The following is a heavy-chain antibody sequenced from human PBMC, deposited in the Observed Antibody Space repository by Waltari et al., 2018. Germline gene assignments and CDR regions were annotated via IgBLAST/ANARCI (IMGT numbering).Heavy chain of an antibody. CDR1: GGSISSYY. Sequence: QVQLQESGPGLVKPSETLSLTCTVSGGSISSYYWSWIRQPAGKGLEWLGRIYTSGSTNYKPYLKSRVTMSVDTSKNQFSLKLSSVTAADTAVYYCASTYYYGSGSYWDFDYWGQGTLVTVSS. CDR2: IYTSGST. V-gene: IGHV4-4*07. D-gene: IGHD3-10*01. CDR3: ASTYYYGSGSYWDFDY. J-gene: IGHJ4*02.